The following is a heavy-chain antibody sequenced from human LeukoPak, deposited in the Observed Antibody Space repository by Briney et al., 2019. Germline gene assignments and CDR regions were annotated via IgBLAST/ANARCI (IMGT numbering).Heavy chain of an antibody. CDR3: AREKDSGWYSIRYFDY. J-gene: IGHJ4*02. D-gene: IGHD6-19*01. CDR1: GYTFTSYA. Sequence: GASVTVTCKASGYTFTSYAMHWVRQAPGQRLEWMGWINAGNGNTKYSREFQGRVTITRDTSASTAYMELSSLRSEDMAVYYCAREKDSGWYSIRYFDYWGQGTLVTVSS. V-gene: IGHV1-3*03. CDR2: INAGNGNT.